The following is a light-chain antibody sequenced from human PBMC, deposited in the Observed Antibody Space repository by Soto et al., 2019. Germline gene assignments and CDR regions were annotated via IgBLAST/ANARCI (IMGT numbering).Light chain of an antibody. V-gene: IGKV3-15*01. CDR2: GAS. Sequence: PPSQGTMSFSPVEISQLSFISSQSVGSRFLAWYQQKSGQDNRIIIYGASTRATGLQARFSGSGSGTEFTLIINSMQSEDSAVYYCQQYDNWHITGGKGTQRAIK. CDR1: QSVGSRF. CDR3: QQYDNWHIT. J-gene: IGKJ5*01.